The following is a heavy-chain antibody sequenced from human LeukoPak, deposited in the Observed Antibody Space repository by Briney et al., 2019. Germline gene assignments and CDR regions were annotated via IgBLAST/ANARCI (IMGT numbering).Heavy chain of an antibody. CDR1: GFTFSSYS. CDR2: ISSSSSYI. CDR3: AREGVSGYDPIDY. Sequence: GGSLRLSCAAFGFTFSSYSMNWVRQAPGKGLEWVSSISSSSSYIYYADSVKGRFTISRDNAKNSLYLQMNSLRAEDTAVYYCAREGVSGYDPIDYWGQGTLVTVSS. V-gene: IGHV3-21*01. D-gene: IGHD5-12*01. J-gene: IGHJ4*02.